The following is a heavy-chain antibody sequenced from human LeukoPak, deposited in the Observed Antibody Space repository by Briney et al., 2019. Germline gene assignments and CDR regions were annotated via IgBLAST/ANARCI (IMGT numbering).Heavy chain of an antibody. J-gene: IGHJ4*02. V-gene: IGHV3-23*01. CDR3: ARESGGSTVYFYYFDY. Sequence: GGSLRLSCAASGFTFSSYAMGWVRQAPGKGLEWVSAISGSGGSTYYADSVKGRFTISRDNAKNSLYLQMNSLRAEDTAVYYCARESGGSTVYFYYFDYWGQGTLVTVSS. D-gene: IGHD2/OR15-2a*01. CDR2: ISGSGGST. CDR1: GFTFSSYA.